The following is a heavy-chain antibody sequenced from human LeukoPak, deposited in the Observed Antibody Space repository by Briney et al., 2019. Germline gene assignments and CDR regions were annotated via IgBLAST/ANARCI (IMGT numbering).Heavy chain of an antibody. J-gene: IGHJ6*03. CDR3: AKHSHRHYHYYYMDV. V-gene: IGHV3-23*01. Sequence: PGGSLRLSCAASAFTFSNYALTWVRQTPGKGLEWVSPITGSDGNTQYADSVKGRFTISRDNSKNTLYLQMNSLRAEDTAIYFCAKHSHRHYHYYYMDVWGTGTTVTVSS. CDR2: ITGSDGNT. D-gene: IGHD1-26*01. CDR1: AFTFSNYA.